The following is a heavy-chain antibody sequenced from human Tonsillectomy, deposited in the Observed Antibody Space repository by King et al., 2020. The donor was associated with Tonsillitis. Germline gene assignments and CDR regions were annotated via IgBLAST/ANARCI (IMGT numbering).Heavy chain of an antibody. V-gene: IGHV3-33*01. CDR3: ARDKMALYSNGPYYGMDV. CDR2: IWDDGSEK. CDR1: GFTFSSHG. Sequence: VQLVESGGGVVQPGRSLRLSCAVSGFTFSSHGMHWVRQAPGKGLEWVAVIWDDGSEKYYGDSVKGRFTISRDNSKNTLYLQMNSLRAEDTALYYCARDKMALYSNGPYYGMDVWGQGTTVTISS. J-gene: IGHJ6*02. D-gene: IGHD4-11*01.